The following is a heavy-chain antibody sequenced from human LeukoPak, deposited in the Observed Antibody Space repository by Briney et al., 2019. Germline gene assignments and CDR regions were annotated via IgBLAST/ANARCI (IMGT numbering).Heavy chain of an antibody. D-gene: IGHD2-21*02. CDR2: ISYNSDTI. J-gene: IGHJ2*01. Sequence: GGSLRLSCAASGFTFDDYAMHWVRQAPGKVLSWVSGISYNSDTIAYADSVKGRFTISRDNAKNSLYLQMNSLRAEDTALYYCAKDYCGGDCYSGWYFDLWGRGTLVTVSS. CDR3: AKDYCGGDCYSGWYFDL. V-gene: IGHV3-9*01. CDR1: GFTFDDYA.